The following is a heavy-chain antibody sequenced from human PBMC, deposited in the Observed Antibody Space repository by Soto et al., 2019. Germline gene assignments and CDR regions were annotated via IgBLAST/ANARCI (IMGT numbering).Heavy chain of an antibody. CDR2: IIPIFGTA. Sequence: SVKVSCKASGGTFSSYAISWVRQAPGQGLEWMGGIIPIFGTANYAQKFQGRVTITADESTSTAYMELSSLRSEDTAVYYCARGSRITGTTFYGSGTVFGYWGQGTLVTVS. J-gene: IGHJ4*02. V-gene: IGHV1-69*13. CDR3: ARGSRITGTTFYGSGTVFGY. D-gene: IGHD3-10*01. CDR1: GGTFSSYA.